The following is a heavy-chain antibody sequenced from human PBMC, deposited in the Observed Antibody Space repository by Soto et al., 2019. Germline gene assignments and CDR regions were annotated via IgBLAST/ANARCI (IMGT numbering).Heavy chain of an antibody. CDR2: ISSSSSTI. CDR3: AREGGSPNWFDP. Sequence: EVQLVESGGGLVQPGGSLRLSCAASGFTFSSYSMNWVRQAPGKGLEWVSYISSSSSTIYYADSVKGRFNISRDNAKNSLYLRMNSLRDEETAVYYCAREGGSPNWFDPWGQGPLVTVSP. D-gene: IGHD1-26*01. CDR1: GFTFSSYS. J-gene: IGHJ5*02. V-gene: IGHV3-48*02.